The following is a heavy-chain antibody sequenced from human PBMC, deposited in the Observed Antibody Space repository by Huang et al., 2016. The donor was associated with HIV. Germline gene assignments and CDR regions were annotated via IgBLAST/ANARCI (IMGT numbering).Heavy chain of an antibody. CDR1: GGSFSGHY. CDR2: NDHPCTT. V-gene: IGHV4-34*01. D-gene: IGHD2-21*02. CDR3: ARQRMTEGNSESTWSYFDS. Sequence: QVRLHQWGTGVLKTSETLSLTCAVYGGSFSGHYWTWIRQYPGQVLEWVGENDHPCTTPANSSLKSRVIMSLDTSKSQFYLNLTSVTATDTGKYYCARQRMTEGNSESTWSYFDSWGQGTLVIVSS. J-gene: IGHJ4*02.